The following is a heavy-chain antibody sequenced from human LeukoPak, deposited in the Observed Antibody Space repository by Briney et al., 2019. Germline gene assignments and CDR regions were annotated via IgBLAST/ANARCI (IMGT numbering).Heavy chain of an antibody. CDR1: GFPFSSYS. J-gene: IGHJ1*01. Sequence: GGSLRLSCAASGFPFSSYSMNWVRQAPGKGVEWVSSISSSGDYISYADSVTGRFTISRDNAKKSLYLQMNILRAEDTAVYYCARDPIYTFDGPEYFQHWGQGTLVTVSS. V-gene: IGHV3-21*01. D-gene: IGHD2-2*02. CDR2: ISSSGDYI. CDR3: ARDPIYTFDGPEYFQH.